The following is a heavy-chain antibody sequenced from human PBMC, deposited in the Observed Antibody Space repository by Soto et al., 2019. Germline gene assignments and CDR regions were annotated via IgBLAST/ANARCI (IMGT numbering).Heavy chain of an antibody. CDR1: GGTFSSYS. Sequence: SVKVSCKASGGTFSSYSISWVRHAPGQGLEWMGGIIPIFGTANYAQKFQGRVTITADESTSTAYMELSSLRSEDTAVYYCARTLVDTAMVTGLYYYYGMDVWGQGTTVTVSS. V-gene: IGHV1-69*13. CDR3: ARTLVDTAMVTGLYYYYGMDV. CDR2: IIPIFGTA. D-gene: IGHD5-18*01. J-gene: IGHJ6*02.